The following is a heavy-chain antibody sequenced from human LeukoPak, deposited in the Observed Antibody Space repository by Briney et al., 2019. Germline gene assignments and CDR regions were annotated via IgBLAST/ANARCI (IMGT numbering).Heavy chain of an antibody. Sequence: PSETLSLTCTVSGGSISSYYWSWIRQPPGKGLEWIGEINHSGSTNYNPSLKSRVTISVDTSKNQFSLKLSSVTAADTAVYYCARGEPRGLDPTYRVVVPAAILGRYYFDYWGQGTLVTVSS. D-gene: IGHD2-2*02. J-gene: IGHJ4*02. V-gene: IGHV4-34*01. CDR1: GGSISSYY. CDR3: ARGEPRGLDPTYRVVVPAAILGRYYFDY. CDR2: INHSGST.